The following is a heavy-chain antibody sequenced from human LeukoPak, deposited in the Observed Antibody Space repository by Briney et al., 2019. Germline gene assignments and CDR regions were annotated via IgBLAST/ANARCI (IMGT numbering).Heavy chain of an antibody. V-gene: IGHV3-33*08. Sequence: GGSLRLSCAASGFTFRDYFMSWIRQAPGKGLEWVAVIWYDGSNKYYADSVKGRFTISRDNSKNTLYLQMNSLRAEDTAVYYCARDLTTVTTGADYWGQGTLSPSPQ. CDR3: ARDLTTVTTGADY. CDR2: IWYDGSNK. CDR1: GFTFRDYF. J-gene: IGHJ4*02. D-gene: IGHD4-17*01.